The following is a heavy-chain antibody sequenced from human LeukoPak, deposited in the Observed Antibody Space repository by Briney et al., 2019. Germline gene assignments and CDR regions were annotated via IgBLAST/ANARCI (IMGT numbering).Heavy chain of an antibody. Sequence: PGGSLRLSCAASGGFTFTNYAMSWVRQAPGKGLEWVANIKQDGSEKYYVDSMKGRFTISRDNAKNSLYLQMNSLRAEDTAVYYCASRVSGEQWLVGPNSSPYDAFDIWGQGTMVTVSS. CDR2: IKQDGSEK. CDR1: GGFTFTNYA. V-gene: IGHV3-7*01. D-gene: IGHD6-19*01. CDR3: ASRVSGEQWLVGPNSSPYDAFDI. J-gene: IGHJ3*02.